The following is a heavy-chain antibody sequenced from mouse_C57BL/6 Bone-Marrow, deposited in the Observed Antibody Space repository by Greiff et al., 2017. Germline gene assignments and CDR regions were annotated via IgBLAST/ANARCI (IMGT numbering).Heavy chain of an antibody. V-gene: IGHV1-54*01. CDR3: ASEWLADAMDD. D-gene: IGHD2-2*01. J-gene: IGHJ4*01. CDR2: INPGSGGT. CDR1: GYAFTNYL. Sequence: VQLQQSGAELVRPGTSVKVSCKASGYAFTNYLIEWVKQRPGQGLEWIGVINPGSGGTNYNEKFKGKATLTADKSSSNAYMQLSSLTSEDSAVYFCASEWLADAMDDWGQGTSVTVSS.